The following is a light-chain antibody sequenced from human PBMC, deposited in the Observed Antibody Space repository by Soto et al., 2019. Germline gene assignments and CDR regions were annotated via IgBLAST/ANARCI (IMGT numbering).Light chain of an antibody. CDR1: QSVSSY. V-gene: IGKV3-11*01. Sequence: EIVLTQSPATLSLSPGERATLSCRASQSVSSYLAWYQQKPGQAPRLLIYDASNRATGIPARFSGSGSGTDFTLPISSLEPEDFAVYYCQQRSNGPLITFGQGTRLDIK. CDR2: DAS. J-gene: IGKJ5*01. CDR3: QQRSNGPLIT.